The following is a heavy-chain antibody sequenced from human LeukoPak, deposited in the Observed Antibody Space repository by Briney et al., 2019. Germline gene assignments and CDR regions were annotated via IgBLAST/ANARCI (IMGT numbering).Heavy chain of an antibody. CDR2: IYTSGST. CDR1: GGSFSGYY. V-gene: IGHV4-4*07. CDR3: ARDRAVRGVTSFYYYMDV. Sequence: SETLSLTCAVYGGSFSGYYWSWIRQPAGKGLEWIGRIYTSGSTNYNPSLKSRVTMSVDTSKNQFSLKLSSVTAADTAVYYCARDRAVRGVTSFYYYMDVWGKGTTVTISS. D-gene: IGHD3-10*01. J-gene: IGHJ6*03.